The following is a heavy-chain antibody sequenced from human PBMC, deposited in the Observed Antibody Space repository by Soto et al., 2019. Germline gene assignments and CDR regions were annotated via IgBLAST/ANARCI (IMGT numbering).Heavy chain of an antibody. J-gene: IGHJ6*02. V-gene: IGHV3-30*03. CDR3: ARADQWDILLRSFGMEV. Sequence: QSGGSLRLSCEVSGVSLSSFEMHWVRQPPGKGLEWVAFISHEGENKYYADSVKGRFIISRDNSKNTLSLHMNNLRPYDTALYRCARADQWDILLRSFGMEVWGPGTTVTVSS. CDR2: ISHEGENK. D-gene: IGHD1-26*01. CDR1: GVSLSSFE.